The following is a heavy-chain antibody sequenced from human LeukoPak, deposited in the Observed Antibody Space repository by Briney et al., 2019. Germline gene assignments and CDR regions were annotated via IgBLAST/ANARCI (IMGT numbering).Heavy chain of an antibody. CDR3: AKDSGADGIDGDFQH. CDR1: GFTFSSYA. Sequence: PGGSLRLSCAASGFTFSSYAMTWVPQAPGKGLEWVSSISGSGDSTYYADSVKGRFTFSRDNSENTLYLQLDSLRADDTAVYYCAKDSGADGIDGDFQHWGQGTLVTVSS. J-gene: IGHJ1*01. D-gene: IGHD6-13*01. CDR2: ISGSGDST. V-gene: IGHV3-23*01.